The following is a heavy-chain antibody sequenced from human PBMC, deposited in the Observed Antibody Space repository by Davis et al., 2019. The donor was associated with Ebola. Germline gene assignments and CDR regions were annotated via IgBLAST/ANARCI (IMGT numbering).Heavy chain of an antibody. CDR3: ARKTGY. CDR2: INWNGGSR. J-gene: IGHJ4*02. CDR1: GFTFDDYD. V-gene: IGHV3-20*04. Sequence: PGGSLRLSCPASGFTFDDYDMSWVRQVPGKGLEWVSGINWNGGSRGYGDSVKGRFTISRDNAKNSLYLQMNSLRAEDTAVYYCARKTGYWGQGTLVTVSS.